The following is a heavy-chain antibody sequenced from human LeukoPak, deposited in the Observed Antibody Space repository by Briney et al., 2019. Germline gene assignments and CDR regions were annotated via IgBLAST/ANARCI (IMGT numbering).Heavy chain of an antibody. CDR1: GFTFSTYW. J-gene: IGHJ4*02. CDR2: LKQDGSVK. D-gene: IGHD4-23*01. V-gene: IGHV3-7*01. Sequence: QPGGSLRLSCVASGFTFSTYWMSWVRQAPGKGLEWVANLKQDGSVKHYVDSVKGRFTISRDNAKNSLYLQMTNLRAEDTAVSYCATSADSPGNSWGQGTLITVSS. CDR3: ATSADSPGNS.